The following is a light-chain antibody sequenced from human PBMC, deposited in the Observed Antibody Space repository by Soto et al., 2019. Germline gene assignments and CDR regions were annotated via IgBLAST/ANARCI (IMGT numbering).Light chain of an antibody. J-gene: IGKJ4*01. CDR2: GTS. V-gene: IGKV3-15*01. Sequence: EIVMTQSPATLSVSLGERATLSCRASQSVGSYLAWYQQKPGQAPRLLIYGTSTRATGIPARFSGSGSGPEFTLTISSLQSEDFAVYYCQQYNDWPLTFGGGTTVVIK. CDR1: QSVGSY. CDR3: QQYNDWPLT.